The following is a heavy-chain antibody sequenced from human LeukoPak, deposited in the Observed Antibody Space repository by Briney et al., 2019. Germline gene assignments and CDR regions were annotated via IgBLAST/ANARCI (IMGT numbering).Heavy chain of an antibody. J-gene: IGHJ4*02. CDR1: GFTFSTYE. Sequence: GGSLRLSCAAFGFTFSTYEMNWVRQAPGKGLEWVSYISSSSSTIYYADSVKGRFTISRDNAKNSLYLQMNSLRAEDTAVYYCARGGPYYCIGYWGQGTLVTVSS. CDR2: ISSSSSTI. D-gene: IGHD3-10*01. CDR3: ARGGPYYCIGY. V-gene: IGHV3-48*03.